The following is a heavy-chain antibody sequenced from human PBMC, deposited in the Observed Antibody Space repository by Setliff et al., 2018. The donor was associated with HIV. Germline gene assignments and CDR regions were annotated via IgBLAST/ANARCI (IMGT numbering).Heavy chain of an antibody. CDR2: ISDSGGST. CDR1: GFTFSSYM. J-gene: IGHJ4*02. V-gene: IGHV3-23*01. Sequence: PGGSLRLSCAASGFTFSSYMMNWVRQAPGKGLEWVSGISDSGGSTYYADSVKGRFTISRDNSKNTLNLQMNSLRAEDTAVYYCASGYSSSSPRRDYWGQGMLVTVSS. D-gene: IGHD6-6*01. CDR3: ASGYSSSSPRRDY.